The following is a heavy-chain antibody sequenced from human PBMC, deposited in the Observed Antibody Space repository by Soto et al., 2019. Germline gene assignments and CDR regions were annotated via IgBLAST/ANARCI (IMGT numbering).Heavy chain of an antibody. J-gene: IGHJ4*02. CDR1: GFTFTSSA. CDR2: IVVGSGNT. Sequence: SVKVSCKASGFTFTSSAMQWVRQARGQRLEWIGWIVVGSGNTNYAQKFQERVTITRDKSTSTAYMELSSLRSEDTAVYYCARDSQAVAGTGIDYWGQGTLVTVSS. V-gene: IGHV1-58*02. D-gene: IGHD6-19*01. CDR3: ARDSQAVAGTGIDY.